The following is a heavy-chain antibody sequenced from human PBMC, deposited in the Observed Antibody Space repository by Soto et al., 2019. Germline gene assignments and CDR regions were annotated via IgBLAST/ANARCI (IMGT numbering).Heavy chain of an antibody. V-gene: IGHV1-18*04. Sequence: ASVKVSCKASGYTFTSYGISWVRQAPGQGLEWMGWISAYNGNTNYAQKLQGRVTMTTDTSTSTAYMELRSLRSDDTAVYYCARAYYYGSGSYSKDFDYWGQGTLVTVPS. CDR3: ARAYYYGSGSYSKDFDY. CDR1: GYTFTSYG. J-gene: IGHJ4*02. D-gene: IGHD3-10*01. CDR2: ISAYNGNT.